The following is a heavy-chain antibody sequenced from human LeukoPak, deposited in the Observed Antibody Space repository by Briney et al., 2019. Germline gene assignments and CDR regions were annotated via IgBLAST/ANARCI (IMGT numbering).Heavy chain of an antibody. Sequence: GASVKVSCKASGYTFTSYGISWVRQAPGQGLEWMGWISAYNGNTNYAQKLQGRVTMTTDTSTSTAYMELRSLRSDDTAVYYCARHHYYDSSGYLDYWGQGTLVTVSS. J-gene: IGHJ4*02. CDR2: ISAYNGNT. D-gene: IGHD3-22*01. CDR3: ARHHYYDSSGYLDY. CDR1: GYTFTSYG. V-gene: IGHV1-18*01.